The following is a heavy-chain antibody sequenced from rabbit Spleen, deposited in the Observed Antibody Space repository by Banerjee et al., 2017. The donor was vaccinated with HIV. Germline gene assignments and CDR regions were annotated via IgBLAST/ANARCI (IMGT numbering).Heavy chain of an antibody. CDR3: ARHGAGSSYFL. D-gene: IGHD8-1*01. CDR2: INAVTGKA. V-gene: IGHV1S40*01. Sequence: QSLEESGGDLVKPGASLTLTCTASGFSFSNKAVMCWVRQAPGKGLEWIACINAVTGKAVYASWAKGRFTISKTSSTTVTLQLNSLTAADTATYFCARHGAGSSYFLWGQGTLVTVS. J-gene: IGHJ3*01. CDR1: GFSFSNKAV.